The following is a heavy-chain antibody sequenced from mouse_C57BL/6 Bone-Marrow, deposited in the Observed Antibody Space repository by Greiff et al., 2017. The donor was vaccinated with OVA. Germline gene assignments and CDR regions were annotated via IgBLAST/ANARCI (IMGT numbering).Heavy chain of an antibody. V-gene: IGHV1-81*01. CDR2: IYPRSGNT. D-gene: IGHD1-1*01. CDR1: GYTFTSYG. J-gene: IGHJ3*01. Sequence: VQLQESGAELARPGASVKLSCKASGYTFTSYGISWVKQRTGQGLEWIGEIYPRSGNTYYNEKFKGKATLTADKSSSTAYMELRSLTSEDSAVYFCARFYYGSPWFAYWGQGTLVTVSA. CDR3: ARFYYGSPWFAY.